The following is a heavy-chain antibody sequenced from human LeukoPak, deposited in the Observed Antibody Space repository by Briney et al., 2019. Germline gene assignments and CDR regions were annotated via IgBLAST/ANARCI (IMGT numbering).Heavy chain of an antibody. Sequence: PSETLSLTCAVYGGSFSGYYWSWIRQPPGKGLEWIGEINHSGSTNYNPSLKSRVTISVDTSKNQFSLKLSSVTAADTAVYYCARRTYYYGSGSYPPPNWFDPWGQGTLVTVSS. J-gene: IGHJ5*02. CDR1: GGSFSGYY. V-gene: IGHV4-34*01. D-gene: IGHD3-10*01. CDR2: INHSGST. CDR3: ARRTYYYGSGSYPPPNWFDP.